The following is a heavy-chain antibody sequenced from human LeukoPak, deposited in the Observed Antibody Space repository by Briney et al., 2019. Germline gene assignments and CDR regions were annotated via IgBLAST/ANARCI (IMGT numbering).Heavy chain of an antibody. J-gene: IGHJ4*02. CDR1: GFTFSSYA. D-gene: IGHD5-12*01. CDR3: ARARPPTS. Sequence: GGSLRLSCAAAGFTFSSYAMHWVRQAPGKGLEYVSAISSNGGSTYYATSVKGRFTISRYNSKNTLYLQRGSLRAEDMAVYYCARARPPTSWGQGTLVTVSS. CDR2: ISSNGGST. V-gene: IGHV3-64*01.